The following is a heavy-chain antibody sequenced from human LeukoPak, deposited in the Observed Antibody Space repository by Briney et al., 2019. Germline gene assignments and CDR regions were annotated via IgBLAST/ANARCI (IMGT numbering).Heavy chain of an antibody. V-gene: IGHV7-4-1*02. CDR2: INTNTGNP. D-gene: IGHD6-13*01. CDR3: ARSSRGYSSSWYRWFDP. Sequence: ASVKVSCKASGYTFTGYYLHWVRQAPGQGLEWMGWINTNTGNPTYAQGFTGRFVFSLDTSVSTAYLQISSLKAEDTAVYYCARSSRGYSSSWYRWFDPWGQGTLVTVSS. J-gene: IGHJ5*02. CDR1: GYTFTGYY.